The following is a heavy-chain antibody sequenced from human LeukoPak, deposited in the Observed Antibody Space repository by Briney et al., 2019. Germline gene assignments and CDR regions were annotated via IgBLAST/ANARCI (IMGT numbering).Heavy chain of an antibody. J-gene: IGHJ3*02. CDR2: ISSSSSYI. CDR3: ATLPWGDAFDI. CDR1: GFTFSSYS. D-gene: IGHD1-26*01. V-gene: IGHV3-21*01. Sequence: PGGSLRLSCAASGFTFSSYSMNWVRQAPGKGLEWVSSISSSSSYIYYAGSVKGRFTISRDSAKNSLYLQMNSLRAEDTAVYYCATLPWGDAFDIWGQGTMVTVSS.